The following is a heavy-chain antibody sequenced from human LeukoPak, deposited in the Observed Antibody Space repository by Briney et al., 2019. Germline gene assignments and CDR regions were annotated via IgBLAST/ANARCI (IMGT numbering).Heavy chain of an antibody. CDR3: ARGGERLAATRY. J-gene: IGHJ4*02. D-gene: IGHD6-13*01. CDR2: IKEHGSIT. CDR1: GFTFSTYW. V-gene: IGHV3-74*01. Sequence: PGESLRLSCAASGFTFSTYWMHWVRQTPGEGLVWVSRIKEHGSITDYADSVRDRFTISRDNAKNTLYLHMNSLRAEDTAMYYCARGGERLAATRYWGQGTLVTVSS.